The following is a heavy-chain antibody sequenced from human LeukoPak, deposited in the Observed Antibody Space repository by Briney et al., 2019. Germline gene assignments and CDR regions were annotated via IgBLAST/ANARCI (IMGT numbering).Heavy chain of an antibody. CDR2: INYSGSA. D-gene: IGHD1-26*01. J-gene: IGHJ4*02. V-gene: IGHV4-59*01. CDR1: GDSISGYY. CDR3: ARRVYSGSYLGHFDY. Sequence: SETLSLTCTVSGDSISGYYWSWIRQPPGKGLEWIGHINYSGSANYNPSLKSRVTISVDTSKNKFFLKQNSVTAADTAVYYCARRVYSGSYLGHFDYWGQGTLVTVSS.